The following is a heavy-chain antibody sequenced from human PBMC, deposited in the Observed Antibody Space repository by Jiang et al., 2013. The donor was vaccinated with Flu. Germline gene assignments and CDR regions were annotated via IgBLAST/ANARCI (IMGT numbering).Heavy chain of an antibody. D-gene: IGHD2-15*01. J-gene: IGHJ4*02. V-gene: IGHV1-3*01. Sequence: GAEVKKPGAFSEGSCKASGYSFTTYPMHWVRQAPGQRPEWMGWVSGGGGNTKYSQRFQGRVALTRDTSATTAYMEFSSLRPEDTAVYYCARAPWSTYYFDYWGQGTLVTVSS. CDR1: GYSFTTYP. CDR3: ARAPWSTYYFDY. CDR2: VSGGGGNT.